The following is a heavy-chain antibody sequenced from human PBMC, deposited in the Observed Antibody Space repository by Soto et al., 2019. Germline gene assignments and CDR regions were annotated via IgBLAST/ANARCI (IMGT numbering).Heavy chain of an antibody. CDR1: GCTFTRYG. CDR2: TSXYNGTX. CDR3: ARVAVAGNTRLDY. J-gene: IGHJ4*02. V-gene: IGHV1-18*01. D-gene: IGHD6-19*01. Sequence: GXSVKVSCKASGCTFTRYGISWVRQAPGQGLECMGWTSXYNGTXHNAQTTQARXXMTTDKSXXKASMELRSMRSDETAVYYCARVAVAGNTRLDYWGQGTLATVSS.